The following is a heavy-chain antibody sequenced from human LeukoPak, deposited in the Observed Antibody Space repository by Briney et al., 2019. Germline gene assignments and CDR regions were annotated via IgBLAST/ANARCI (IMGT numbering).Heavy chain of an antibody. V-gene: IGHV3-21*01. CDR2: ISSSSSYI. D-gene: IGHD3-9*01. J-gene: IGHJ4*02. CDR1: GFTFSSYS. Sequence: GSLRLSCAASGFTFSSYSMNWVRQAPGKGLEWVSSISSSSSYIYYADSVKGRFTISRDNAKNSLYLQMNSLRAEDTAVYYCARGFGYYDILTGYFDYWGQGTLVTVSS. CDR3: ARGFGYYDILTGYFDY.